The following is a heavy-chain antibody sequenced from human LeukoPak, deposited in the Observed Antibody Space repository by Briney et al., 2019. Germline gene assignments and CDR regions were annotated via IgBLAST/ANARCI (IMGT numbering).Heavy chain of an antibody. V-gene: IGHV3-23*01. J-gene: IGHJ5*02. CDR3: ARCTKYTTGWCNWFDP. Sequence: GGSLRLSCAASGFTFSNRAMNWVRQTPGKGLEWVSSIGGNGVSTYYADSVKGRFTISRDNSKDTLYLQMNSLSAEDTAVYYCARCTKYTTGWCNWFDPWGQGTLVTVSS. CDR1: GFTFSNRA. CDR2: IGGNGVST. D-gene: IGHD6-19*01.